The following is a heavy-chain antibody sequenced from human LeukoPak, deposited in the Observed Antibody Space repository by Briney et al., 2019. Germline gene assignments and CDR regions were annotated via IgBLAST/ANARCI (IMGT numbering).Heavy chain of an antibody. D-gene: IGHD6-19*01. Sequence: GASVKVSFKASGYTFTSYYMHWVRQAPGQGLEWMGIINPSGGSTSYAQKFQGRVTMTRDTSTGTVYMELSSLRSEDTAVYYCARDDPAVAGIDYWGQGTLVTVSS. CDR3: ARDDPAVAGIDY. CDR1: GYTFTSYY. J-gene: IGHJ4*02. CDR2: INPSGGST. V-gene: IGHV1-46*01.